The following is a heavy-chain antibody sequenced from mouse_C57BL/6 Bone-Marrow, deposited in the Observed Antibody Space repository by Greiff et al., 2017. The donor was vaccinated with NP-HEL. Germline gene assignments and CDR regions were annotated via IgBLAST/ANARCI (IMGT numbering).Heavy chain of an antibody. Sequence: DVKLQESGGGLVQPKGSLKLSCAASGFSFNTYAMNWVRQAPGKGLEWVARIRSKSNNYATYYADSVKDRFTISRDDSESMLYLQMNNLKTEDTAMYYCVRGSGYYGDYWGQGTTLTVSS. CDR3: VRGSGYYGDY. V-gene: IGHV10-1*01. D-gene: IGHD1-1*01. CDR1: GFSFNTYA. CDR2: IRSKSNNYAT. J-gene: IGHJ2*01.